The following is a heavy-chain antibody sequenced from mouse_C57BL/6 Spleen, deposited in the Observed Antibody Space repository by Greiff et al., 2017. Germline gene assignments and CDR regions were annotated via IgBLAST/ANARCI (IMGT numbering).Heavy chain of an antibody. CDR3: ARVVRLLDYYAMDY. CDR2: INYDGSST. J-gene: IGHJ4*01. Sequence: EVMLVESEGGLVQPGSSMKLSCTAPGFTFSDYYMAWVRQVPEKGLEWVAHINYDGSSTYYLDSLKSRFIISRDNAKNILYLQMSSLKSEDTATYYCARVVRLLDYYAMDYWGQGTSVTVSS. V-gene: IGHV5-16*01. D-gene: IGHD2-3*01. CDR1: GFTFSDYY.